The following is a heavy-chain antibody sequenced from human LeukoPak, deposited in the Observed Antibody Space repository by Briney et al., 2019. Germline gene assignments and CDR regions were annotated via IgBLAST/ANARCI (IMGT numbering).Heavy chain of an antibody. J-gene: IGHJ2*01. V-gene: IGHV3-23*01. Sequence: PGGSLRLSCAASGFTFSSYVMSWVRQAPGKGLEWVSSISNSGGSTNYPDSVKGRFTVSRDNSKNTLYLQMNSLRAEDTAVYYCAKGPAPYCSGGTCYSPYWYFDLWGRGTLVTVSS. CDR1: GFTFSSYV. CDR2: ISNSGGST. D-gene: IGHD2-15*01. CDR3: AKGPAPYCSGGTCYSPYWYFDL.